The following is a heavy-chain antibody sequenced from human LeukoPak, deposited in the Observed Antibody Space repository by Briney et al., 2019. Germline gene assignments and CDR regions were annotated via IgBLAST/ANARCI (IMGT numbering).Heavy chain of an antibody. CDR2: ISDYNGNT. V-gene: IGHV1-18*01. Sequence: ASVKVSCKASAYTFTNYYISWVRQAPGQGLEWMGWISDYNGNTNYAQKFQGRVTMTTDRSTSTAYMELRSLTSDDTAVYYCARAQQLVYWFDPWGKVTLVTVSS. CDR3: ARAQQLVYWFDP. CDR1: AYTFTNYY. J-gene: IGHJ5*02. D-gene: IGHD6-13*01.